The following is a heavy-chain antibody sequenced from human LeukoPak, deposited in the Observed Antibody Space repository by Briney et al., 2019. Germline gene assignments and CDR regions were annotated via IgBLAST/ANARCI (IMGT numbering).Heavy chain of an antibody. D-gene: IGHD6-25*01. CDR2: ISSSSSYI. CDR3: ARAGYSSGQPSGPWAFYFDY. J-gene: IGHJ4*02. V-gene: IGHV3-21*01. CDR1: GFTFSSYS. Sequence: PGGSLRLSCAASGFTFSSYSMNWVRQAPGKGLEWVSSISSSSSYIYYADSVKGRFTISRDNAKNSLYLQMNSLRAEDTAVYYCARAGYSSGQPSGPWAFYFDYWGQGTLVTVSS.